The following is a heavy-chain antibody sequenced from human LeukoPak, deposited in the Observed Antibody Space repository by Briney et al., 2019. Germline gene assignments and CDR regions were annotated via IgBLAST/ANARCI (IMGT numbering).Heavy chain of an antibody. CDR3: AKNSLAYYDFWTGLDY. CDR1: GFTFSNFA. CDR2: ISGSGDGT. V-gene: IGHV3-23*01. D-gene: IGHD3-3*01. J-gene: IGHJ4*02. Sequence: GGSLRLFCATSGFTFSNFAMTWVRQAPGKGLEWVSSISGSGDGTYYPDSVKGRFTISRDNSENALILQMNSLRAEDTALYYCAKNSLAYYDFWTGLDYWGQGALVTVSS.